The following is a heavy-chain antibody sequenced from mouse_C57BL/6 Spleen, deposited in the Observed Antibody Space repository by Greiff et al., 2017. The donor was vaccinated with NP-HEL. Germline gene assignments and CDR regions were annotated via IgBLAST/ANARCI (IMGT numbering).Heavy chain of an antibody. CDR1: GYAFTSYW. V-gene: IGHV1-52*01. CDR2: IDPSDSET. CDR3: ARWGGSPGFDV. D-gene: IGHD1-1*01. Sequence: QVQLQQPGAELVRPGSSVKLSCKASGYAFTSYWMHWVKQRPIQGLEWIGNIDPSDSETHYNQKFKDKATLTVDKSSSTAYMQLSSLTSEDSAVYDCARWGGSPGFDVWGTGTTVTVSS. J-gene: IGHJ1*03.